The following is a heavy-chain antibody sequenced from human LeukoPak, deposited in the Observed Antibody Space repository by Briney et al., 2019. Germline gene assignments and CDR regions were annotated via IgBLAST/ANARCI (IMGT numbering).Heavy chain of an antibody. Sequence: GESLKISCKGSGYSFTSYWIGWVRQMPGKGLEWMGIIYPGDSDTRYSPSFQGQVTISADKSISTAYLQWSSLKASDTAMYYCATLTSHYFDSRSYHKADAPFFDFWGQGTLVTVSS. D-gene: IGHD3-10*01. CDR1: GYSFTSYW. CDR2: IYPGDSDT. V-gene: IGHV5-51*01. J-gene: IGHJ4*02. CDR3: ATLTSHYFDSRSYHKADAPFFDF.